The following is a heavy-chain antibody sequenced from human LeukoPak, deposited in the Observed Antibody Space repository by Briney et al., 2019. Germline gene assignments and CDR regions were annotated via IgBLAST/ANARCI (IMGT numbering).Heavy chain of an antibody. V-gene: IGHV5-51*01. Sequence: GESLKISCKGSGYRFTSYWIGWVRQMPGKGLEWMGIIYPGDSDTRYSPSFQGQVTISADKSISTAYLQWSSLKASDTAMYYCARRTYHYGSGSYSEYFQHWGQGTLVTVSS. CDR2: IYPGDSDT. CDR3: ARRTYHYGSGSYSEYFQH. J-gene: IGHJ1*01. D-gene: IGHD3-10*01. CDR1: GYRFTSYW.